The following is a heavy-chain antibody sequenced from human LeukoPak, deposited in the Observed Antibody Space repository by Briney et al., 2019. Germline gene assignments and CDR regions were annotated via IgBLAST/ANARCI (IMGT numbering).Heavy chain of an antibody. CDR3: ARGGVITFRGVIDY. CDR2: IYHSGST. D-gene: IGHD3-16*02. J-gene: IGHJ4*02. CDR1: GYSISSGYY. V-gene: IGHV4-38-2*01. Sequence: SETLSLTCAVSGYSISSGYYWGWIRQPPGKGLEWIGRIYHSGSTYYNPSLKSRVTISVHTSKNQFSLKLSCATGAHTAVFYCARGGVITFRGVIDYWGQGTLVTISS.